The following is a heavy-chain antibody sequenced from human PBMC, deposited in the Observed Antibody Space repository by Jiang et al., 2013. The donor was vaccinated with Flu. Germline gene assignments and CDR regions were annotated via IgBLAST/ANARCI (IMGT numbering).Heavy chain of an antibody. Sequence: GAEVKKPGASVKVSCKASGYTFTSYAMHWVRQAPGQRLEWMGWISAYNGHTNYAQKLQDRVTMTTDTSTGTAYMELRSLRSDDTAMYYCAREVGHYYVSGNWSGVADYGMDVWGQGTTVTVS. V-gene: IGHV1-18*01. CDR1: GYTFTSYA. CDR2: ISAYNGHT. CDR3: AREVGHYYVSGNWSGVADYGMDV. D-gene: IGHD3-10*01. J-gene: IGHJ6*02.